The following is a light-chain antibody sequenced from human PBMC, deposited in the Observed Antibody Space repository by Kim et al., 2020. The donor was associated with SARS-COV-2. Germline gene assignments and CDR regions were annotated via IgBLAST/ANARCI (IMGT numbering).Light chain of an antibody. Sequence: ELTQPHSASGTPGQRVTISCSGSSSNIGSNYVYWYQQPPGTAPKLLIYRNNQRPSGVPDRFSGPKSGTSASLAISGLRSEDEADYYCAAWDDSPGWVF. CDR2: RNN. CDR3: AAWDDSPGWV. V-gene: IGLV1-47*01. CDR1: SSNIGSNY. J-gene: IGLJ3*02.